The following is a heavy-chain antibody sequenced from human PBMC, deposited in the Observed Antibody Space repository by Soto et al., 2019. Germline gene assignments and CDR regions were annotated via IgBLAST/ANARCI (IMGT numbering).Heavy chain of an antibody. CDR1: GFTFSSYA. D-gene: IGHD3-22*01. CDR2: ISGSGSYT. Sequence: AGSLRLSCAASGFTFSSYAMSWVRQAPGKGLEWVSAISGSGSYTYYADSVKGRFTISRDNSKNTLYVQMNSLRDEDTAVYYCAKDGSYYDSPTESDYWGQGTLVTVSS. J-gene: IGHJ4*02. CDR3: AKDGSYYDSPTESDY. V-gene: IGHV3-23*01.